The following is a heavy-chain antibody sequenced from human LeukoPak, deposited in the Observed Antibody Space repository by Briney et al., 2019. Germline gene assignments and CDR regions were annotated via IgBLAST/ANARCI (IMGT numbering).Heavy chain of an antibody. CDR1: GFTFSDLA. J-gene: IGHJ4*02. Sequence: GGSLRLSCSAFGFTFSDLAMHWVRQAPGKGLEYVSGISRNGDSTYYADSVKGRFTISRDNSKKTLYLQMSSLKPEDTAVYYCVTQISGWVYWGQGTLVTVST. V-gene: IGHV3-64D*06. CDR2: ISRNGDST. CDR3: VTQISGWVY. D-gene: IGHD6-25*01.